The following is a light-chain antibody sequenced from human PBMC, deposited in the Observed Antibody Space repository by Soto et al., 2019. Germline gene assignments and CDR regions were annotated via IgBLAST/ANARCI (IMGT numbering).Light chain of an antibody. CDR3: PQYGSWPLT. V-gene: IGKV3-15*01. CDR2: GAS. J-gene: IGKJ4*01. Sequence: EIVMTQSPATLSVSPGERATLTCWASQSVSSNLAWYQQKPGQAPRLLIYGASTRAAGIPARFSGSGSGTEFTLTISSLQSEDFAVYSCPQYGSWPLTFGGGTKVEIK. CDR1: QSVSSN.